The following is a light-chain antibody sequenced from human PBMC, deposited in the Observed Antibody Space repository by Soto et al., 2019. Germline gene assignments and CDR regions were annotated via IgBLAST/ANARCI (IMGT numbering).Light chain of an antibody. CDR2: GAS. Sequence: VLTQSPGTLSLSPWERATISCRASQSISSSYLAWYQHKPGQAPRLLIYGASSRATGIPHRFSGSGSGTDFTLTIRRLEPEDCGVYYCQQYGGSPPYTFGQGTRLEIK. V-gene: IGKV3-20*01. CDR3: QQYGGSPPYT. J-gene: IGKJ5*01. CDR1: QSISSSY.